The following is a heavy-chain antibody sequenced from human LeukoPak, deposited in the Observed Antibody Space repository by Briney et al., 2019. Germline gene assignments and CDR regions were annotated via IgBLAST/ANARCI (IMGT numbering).Heavy chain of an antibody. V-gene: IGHV4-38-2*02. CDR1: GYSISSGYY. J-gene: IGHJ4*02. Sequence: SETLSLTCTVSGYSISSGYYWGWIRQPPGKGLEWIGSIYHSGSTYYNPSLKSRVTISVDTSKNQFSLKLSSVTAADTAVYYCAGPGVPFDYWGQGTLVTVSS. CDR3: AGPGVPFDY. D-gene: IGHD3-10*01. CDR2: IYHSGST.